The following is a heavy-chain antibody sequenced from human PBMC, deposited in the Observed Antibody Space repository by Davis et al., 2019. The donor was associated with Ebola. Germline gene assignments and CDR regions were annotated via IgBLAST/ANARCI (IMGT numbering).Heavy chain of an antibody. J-gene: IGHJ4*02. Sequence: SETLSLTCTVSGGSISSSSYYWGWIRQPPGKGLEWIGSIYYSGSTYYNPSLKSRVTISVDTSKNQFSLKLSSVTAADTAVYYCARIISGWYHGNAYWGQGTLVTVSS. CDR3: ARIISGWYHGNAY. CDR1: GGSISSSSYY. CDR2: IYYSGST. V-gene: IGHV4-39*01. D-gene: IGHD6-19*01.